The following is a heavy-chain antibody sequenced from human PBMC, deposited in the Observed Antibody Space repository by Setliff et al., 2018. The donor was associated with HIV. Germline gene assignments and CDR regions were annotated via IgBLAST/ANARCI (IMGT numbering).Heavy chain of an antibody. V-gene: IGHV3-23*01. J-gene: IGHJ4*02. CDR3: ASAGGGNSGTRWFDY. CDR2: ISGSGGST. Sequence: GSLRLSCAASGFTFSTYHMNWVRQAPGKGLEWVSAISGSGGSTYYADSVKGRFTISRDNSKNSLYLHMNNLRAEDTAVYYCASAGGGNSGTRWFDYWGQGALVTVSS. CDR1: GFTFSTYH. D-gene: IGHD2-21*02.